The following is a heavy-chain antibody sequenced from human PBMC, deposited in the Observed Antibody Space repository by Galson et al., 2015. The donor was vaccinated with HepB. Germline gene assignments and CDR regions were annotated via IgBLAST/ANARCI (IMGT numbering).Heavy chain of an antibody. CDR2: IYSGGST. Sequence: SLRLSCATSGFTVSSNFMSWVRQAPGKGLGWVSLIYSGGSTYSADSVKGRFTISRDNSKNTLYLQMISLRAEDTAVYYCARSSSSSWYYYFDFWGQGTLVTVSS. CDR3: ARSSSSSWYYYFDF. CDR1: GFTVSSNF. V-gene: IGHV3-66*01. D-gene: IGHD6-13*01. J-gene: IGHJ4*02.